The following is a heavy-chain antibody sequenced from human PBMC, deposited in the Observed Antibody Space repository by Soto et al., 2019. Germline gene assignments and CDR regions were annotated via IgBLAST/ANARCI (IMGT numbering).Heavy chain of an antibody. V-gene: IGHV3-64*01. CDR2: ISSNGGST. CDR1: GFTFSSYA. Sequence: EVQLVESGGGLVQPGASLRLSCAASGFTFSSYAMHWVRQAPGKGLEYVSVISSNGGSTYYANSVKGRFTISRDNSKNTLYLQMGSLRAEDMAVYYCARTSGYAFDYWGQGTLVTVSS. CDR3: ARTSGYAFDY. J-gene: IGHJ4*02. D-gene: IGHD5-12*01.